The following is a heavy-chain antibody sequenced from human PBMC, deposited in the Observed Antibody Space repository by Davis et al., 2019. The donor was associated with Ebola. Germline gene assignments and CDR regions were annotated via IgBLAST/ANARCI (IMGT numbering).Heavy chain of an antibody. CDR1: GYTFTSYG. D-gene: IGHD4-11*01. V-gene: IGHV1-18*01. CDR2: ISAYNGNT. Sequence: AASVTVSCKASGYTFTSYGISWVRQAPGQGLEWMGWISAYNGNTNYAQKLQGRVTMTTDTSTSTAYMELRSLRSDDTAVYYCARDVMTTVTTGWFDPWGQGTLVTVSS. J-gene: IGHJ5*02. CDR3: ARDVMTTVTTGWFDP.